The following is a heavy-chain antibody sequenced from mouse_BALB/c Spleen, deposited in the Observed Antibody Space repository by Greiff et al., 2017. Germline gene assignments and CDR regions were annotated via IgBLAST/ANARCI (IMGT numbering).Heavy chain of an antibody. CDR3: ARFPYGNYVDYAMDY. D-gene: IGHD2-1*01. J-gene: IGHJ4*01. Sequence: VQLKESGAELVKPGASVKLSCTASGFNIKDTYMHWVKQRPEQGLEWIGRIDPANGNTKYDPKFQGKATITADTSSNTAYLQLSSLTSEDTAVYYCARFPYGNYVDYAMDYWGQGTSVTVSS. V-gene: IGHV14-3*02. CDR1: GFNIKDTY. CDR2: IDPANGNT.